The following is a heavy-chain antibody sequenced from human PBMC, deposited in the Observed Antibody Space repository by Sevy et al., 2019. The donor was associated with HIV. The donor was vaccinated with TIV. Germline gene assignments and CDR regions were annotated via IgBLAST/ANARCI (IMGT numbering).Heavy chain of an antibody. J-gene: IGHJ3*02. CDR1: GFTFGDYA. CDR2: ISSKADGGTT. CDR3: TRELGIDRSEGAFDI. V-gene: IGHV3-49*04. Sequence: GGSLRLSCTASGFTFGDYAMSWVRQSPGKGLEWVGFISSKADGGTTEYAASVKGRFTISRDDSKSIAYLQMNSLKTEDTAVYYFTRELGIDRSEGAFDIWGQGTMVTVSS. D-gene: IGHD3-3*02.